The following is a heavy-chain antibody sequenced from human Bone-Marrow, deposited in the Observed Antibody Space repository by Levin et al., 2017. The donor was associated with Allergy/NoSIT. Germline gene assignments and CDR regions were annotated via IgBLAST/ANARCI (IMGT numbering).Heavy chain of an antibody. D-gene: IGHD4-17*01. V-gene: IGHV3-23*01. J-gene: IGHJ4*02. CDR2: ISERGSNT. Sequence: HPGGSLRLSCATSGFTFSNYAMSWVRQTPGKGLEWVSTISERGSNTIYADSVKGRFTISRDNSKNTLFMQMNYLRAEDTAVYHCAQRGGDDKPHDYWGQGTLVTVSS. CDR3: AQRGGDDKPHDY. CDR1: GFTFSNYA.